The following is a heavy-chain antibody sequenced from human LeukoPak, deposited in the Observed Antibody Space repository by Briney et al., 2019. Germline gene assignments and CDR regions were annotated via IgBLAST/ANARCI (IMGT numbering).Heavy chain of an antibody. CDR3: AKAPSGLIKGSFDM. D-gene: IGHD6-19*01. CDR2: ITASGATT. V-gene: IGHV3-23*01. J-gene: IGHJ3*02. CDR1: GFSFANYA. Sequence: PGGSLRLSCAASGFSFANYAMTWVRQAPGEGLEWVSTITASGATTYYADSGKGRFTISRDNSGNTLYLQMNSLRAEDTAVYYCAKAPSGLIKGSFDMWGQGTMVTVSS.